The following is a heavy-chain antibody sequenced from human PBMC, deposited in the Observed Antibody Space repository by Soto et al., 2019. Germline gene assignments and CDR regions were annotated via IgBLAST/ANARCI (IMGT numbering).Heavy chain of an antibody. CDR1: GFTFSSYG. D-gene: IGHD5-12*01. Sequence: GGSLRLSCAAPGFTFSSYGLHWVRQGPGKGLGWVAVISYDGSNKYYADSVKGRLTISRDNSKNTLYLQMNSLRGEDTAVYYCAKDNGSGCDWLRVGDASDIWGQGTMVTVSS. CDR3: AKDNGSGCDWLRVGDASDI. V-gene: IGHV3-30*18. CDR2: ISYDGSNK. J-gene: IGHJ3*02.